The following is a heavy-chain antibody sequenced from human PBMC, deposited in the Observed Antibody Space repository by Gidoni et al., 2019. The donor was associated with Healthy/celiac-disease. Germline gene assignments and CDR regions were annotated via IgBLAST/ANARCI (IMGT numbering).Heavy chain of an antibody. Sequence: QVPLVESGGGVVQPGRSLRLSCAASGFTFSSYAMHWVRQAPGKGLEWVAVISYDGSNKYYADSVKGRFTISRDNSKNTLYLQMNSLRAEDTAVYYCARDITIFGVVITPYYYYGMDVWGQGTTVTVSS. J-gene: IGHJ6*02. CDR1: GFTFSSYA. V-gene: IGHV3-30-3*01. CDR2: ISYDGSNK. CDR3: ARDITIFGVVITPYYYYGMDV. D-gene: IGHD3-3*01.